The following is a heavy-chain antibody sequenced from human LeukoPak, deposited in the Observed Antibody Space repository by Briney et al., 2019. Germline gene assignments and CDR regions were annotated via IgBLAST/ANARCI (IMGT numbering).Heavy chain of an antibody. CDR2: IHDSGST. J-gene: IGHJ5*02. Sequence: SETLSLTCAVSGDSISSGGYSWSWIRQTPGRGLEWIAYIHDSGSTYNNPSLKSRLSISIDTSKNQFSLKLNSVTAADTAVYYCARVVAAAGNNWFDPWGQGTLVTVSS. CDR3: ARVVAAAGNNWFDP. V-gene: IGHV4-30-4*07. D-gene: IGHD6-13*01. CDR1: GDSISSGGYS.